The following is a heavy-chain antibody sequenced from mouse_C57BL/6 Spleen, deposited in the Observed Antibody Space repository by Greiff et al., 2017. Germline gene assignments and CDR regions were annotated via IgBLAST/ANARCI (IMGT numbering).Heavy chain of an antibody. CDR3: ASEGRYYCDY. CDR2: IDPANGTT. V-gene: IGHV14-3*01. CDR1: GFHIQTTY. Sequence: VQLQQSVAELVRPGASVKLSCTASGFHIQTTYMPWVKQRPEQGLTWIGRIDPANGTTKYAPKFQGTATITADTSSNTAYLQLSSLTSEDTAIYYCASEGRYYCDYWGKGTTLTVSS. J-gene: IGHJ2*01. D-gene: IGHD3-3*01.